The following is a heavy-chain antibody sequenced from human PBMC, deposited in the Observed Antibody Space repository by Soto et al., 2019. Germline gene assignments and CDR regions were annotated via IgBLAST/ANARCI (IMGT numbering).Heavy chain of an antibody. CDR1: GGTFNSYT. J-gene: IGHJ4*02. CDR3: ATSYGSGSTHFDS. V-gene: IGHV1-69*02. CDR2: VNPIVGMS. D-gene: IGHD3-10*01. Sequence: QVQLVQSGPEVKKPGSSVKVSCTASGGTFNSYTLNWVRQAPGQRPEWVGRVNPIVGMSSSASKFQGRVTMTADQSTNRAYLDLTGLKSADTAVYYCATSYGSGSTHFDSWGQGTLVTVSS.